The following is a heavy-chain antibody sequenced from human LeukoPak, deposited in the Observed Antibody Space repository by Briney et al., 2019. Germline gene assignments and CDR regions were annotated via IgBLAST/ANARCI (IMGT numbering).Heavy chain of an antibody. V-gene: IGHV3-48*02. CDR1: GFASRSYT. CDR2: FSSVGNTI. J-gene: IGHJ5*02. D-gene: IGHD3-16*01. CDR3: TRGSYEYVADH. Sequence: GGSLRLSCAASGFASRSYTMNGVGQAPGWGRRWVSYFSSVGNTIYYADSVKGRFTLSRDNADNSLSLQMNSLRDEDTAVYYCTRGSYEYVADHWGQGILVTVSS.